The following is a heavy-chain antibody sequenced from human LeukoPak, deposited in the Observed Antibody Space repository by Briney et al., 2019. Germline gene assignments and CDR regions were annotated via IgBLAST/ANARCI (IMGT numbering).Heavy chain of an antibody. J-gene: IGHJ3*02. CDR2: IYTSGST. CDR3: ARDRDIAVADMGLKAFDI. V-gene: IGHV4-4*07. CDR1: GGSISSYY. D-gene: IGHD6-19*01. Sequence: SETLSLTCTVSGGSISSYYWSWIRQPAGKGLEWIGRIYTSGSTNYNPSLKSRVTMSVDTSKNQFSLKLSSVTAADTAVYYCARDRDIAVADMGLKAFDIWGQGTMVTVSS.